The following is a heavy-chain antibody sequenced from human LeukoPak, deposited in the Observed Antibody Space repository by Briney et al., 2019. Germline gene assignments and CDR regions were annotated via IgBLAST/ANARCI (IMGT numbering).Heavy chain of an antibody. Sequence: GGSLRLSCAASGFTFSSYNMNWVRQAPGKGLECVSSISSSSSYIYYADSVKGRFTISRDNAKNSVYPQMNSLRAEDTAVYYCARDPPSFQHWGQGTLVTVSS. CDR2: ISSSSSYI. CDR3: ARDPPSFQH. J-gene: IGHJ1*01. V-gene: IGHV3-21*01. CDR1: GFTFSSYN.